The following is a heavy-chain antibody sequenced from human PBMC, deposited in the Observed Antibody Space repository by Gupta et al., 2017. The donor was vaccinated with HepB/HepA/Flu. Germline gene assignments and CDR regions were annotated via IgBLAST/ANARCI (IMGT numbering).Heavy chain of an antibody. CDR1: GFNFKDFG. CDR2: IRGDGGRT. J-gene: IGHJ4*02. V-gene: IGHV3-23*01. D-gene: IGHD1-26*01. CDR3: EKDVGAVYVGPFDG. Sequence: EVHLLDSGGDLVQPGGSLRLSCAASGFNFKDFGMSWVRKAPGKGLEWVSTIRGDGGRTHYADSVKGRFTISRDNYNNMVDLQMNSLGAEDTATYYCEKDVGAVYVGPFDGWGQGTQVTVSS.